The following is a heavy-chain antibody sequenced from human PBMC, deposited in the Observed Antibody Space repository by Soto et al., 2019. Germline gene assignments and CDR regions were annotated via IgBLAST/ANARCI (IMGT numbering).Heavy chain of an antibody. D-gene: IGHD5-12*01. V-gene: IGHV3-33*01. J-gene: IGHJ4*02. CDR2: IWYDGSNK. CDR3: ARDFGYSGYDWDLDY. Sequence: QVQLVESGGGVVQPGRSLRLYYAASRFTFSSYGMHWVRQAPGKGLEWVAVIWYDGSNKYYADSVKGRFTISRDNSKNTLYLQMNSLRAEDTAVYSCARDFGYSGYDWDLDYWGQGTLVTVSS. CDR1: RFTFSSYG.